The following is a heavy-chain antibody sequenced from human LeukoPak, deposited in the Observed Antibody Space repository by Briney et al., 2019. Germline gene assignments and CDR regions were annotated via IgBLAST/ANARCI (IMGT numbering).Heavy chain of an antibody. Sequence: ASVKVSCKASGYTFSSYDINWVRQATGQGLEWMGWMNPNSGITNYAQKFQGRVTITTDESTSTAYMELSSLRSEDTAVYHCAKDKYSPVRSMSEAAYYFDFWGPGTLVTVSS. J-gene: IGHJ4*02. D-gene: IGHD6-13*01. V-gene: IGHV1-8*01. CDR2: MNPNSGIT. CDR1: GYTFSSYD. CDR3: AKDKYSPVRSMSEAAYYFDF.